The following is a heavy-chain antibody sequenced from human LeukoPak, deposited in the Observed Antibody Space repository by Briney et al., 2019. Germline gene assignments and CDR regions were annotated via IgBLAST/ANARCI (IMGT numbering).Heavy chain of an antibody. V-gene: IGHV1-69*06. CDR3: ATDRLGYFQH. J-gene: IGHJ1*01. CDR1: GGTFSSYA. D-gene: IGHD3-16*01. CDR2: IIPIFGTA. Sequence: ASVKVSCKASGGTFSSYAISWVRQAPGQGLEWMGGIIPIFGTANYAQKFQGRVTMTEDTSTDTAYMELSSLRSEDTAVYYCATDRLGYFQHWGQGTLVTVSS.